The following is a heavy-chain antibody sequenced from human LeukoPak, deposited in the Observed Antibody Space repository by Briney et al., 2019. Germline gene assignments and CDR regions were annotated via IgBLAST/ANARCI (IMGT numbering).Heavy chain of an antibody. J-gene: IGHJ4*02. CDR2: TYYRSKWSK. CDR3: ARSLDTDLRE. CDR1: GDSLSSNRAA. Sequence: SQSLSLTCALSGDSLSSNRAAWDWLRQSRSRGLEWLGRTYYRSKWSKDYAVSVKSRITINPDTSNNQLSLQLNSVTPEDTAVYYCARSLDTDLREWGQGTLVTVSS. V-gene: IGHV6-1*01. D-gene: IGHD5-18*01.